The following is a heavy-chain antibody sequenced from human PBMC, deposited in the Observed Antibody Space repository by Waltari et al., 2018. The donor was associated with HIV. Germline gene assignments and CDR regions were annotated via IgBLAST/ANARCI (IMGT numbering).Heavy chain of an antibody. J-gene: IGHJ6*02. CDR2: MDHIFPPP. CDR3: ASGNDDLLTASYMDPKDCLMDV. CDR1: GLTFSISA. D-gene: IGHD3-9*01. V-gene: IGHV1-69*13. Sequence: QVQLVQSGAEVKKPGSSVKVSCKTSGLTFSISAISWVRQAPGQGLEWLGVMDHIFPPPNASQKFQGRRTITADESTSTAYMELSRLTSEDTAVYYCASGNDDLLTASYMDPKDCLMDVWGQGTSVTVS.